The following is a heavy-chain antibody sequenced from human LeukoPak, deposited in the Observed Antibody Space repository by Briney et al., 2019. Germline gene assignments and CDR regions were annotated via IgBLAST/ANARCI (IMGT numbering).Heavy chain of an antibody. D-gene: IGHD5-18*01. CDR3: AKDGSWMQLWPYYFDY. Sequence: GSLRLSCAASGFTFISYAMSWVRQAPGKGLEWVSAISGSGGSTYYADSVKGRFTISRDNSKNTLYLQMNSLRAEDTAVYYCAKDGSWMQLWPYYFDYWGQGTLVTVSS. V-gene: IGHV3-23*01. CDR1: GFTFISYA. J-gene: IGHJ4*02. CDR2: ISGSGGST.